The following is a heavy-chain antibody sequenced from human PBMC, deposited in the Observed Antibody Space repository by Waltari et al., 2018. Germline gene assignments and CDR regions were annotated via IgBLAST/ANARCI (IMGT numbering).Heavy chain of an antibody. D-gene: IGHD5-12*01. Sequence: QVQLQQWGAGLLKPSETLSLTCAVYGGSFSGYYWSWIRQPPGKGLEWIGEINNSGSTNDNPSLKSRVTISVDTSKNQFSLKLSSVTAADTAVYYCARGNLSGGYGPLGMDVWGQGTTVTVSS. CDR3: ARGNLSGGYGPLGMDV. CDR2: INNSGST. CDR1: GGSFSGYY. V-gene: IGHV4-34*01. J-gene: IGHJ6*02.